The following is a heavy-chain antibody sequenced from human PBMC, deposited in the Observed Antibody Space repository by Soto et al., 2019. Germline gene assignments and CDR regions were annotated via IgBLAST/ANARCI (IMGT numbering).Heavy chain of an antibody. Sequence: PGGSLRLSCAASGFTFSSYSMNWVRQAPGKGLEWVSSISSSSSYIYYADSVKGRFTISRDNAKNSLYLQMNSLRAEDTAVYYCANYYGSGSFNWFDPWGQGTLVTVSS. V-gene: IGHV3-21*01. CDR1: GFTFSSYS. D-gene: IGHD3-10*01. J-gene: IGHJ5*02. CDR2: ISSSSSYI. CDR3: ANYYGSGSFNWFDP.